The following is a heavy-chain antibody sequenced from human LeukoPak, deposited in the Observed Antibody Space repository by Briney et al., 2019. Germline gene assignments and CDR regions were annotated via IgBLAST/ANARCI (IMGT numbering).Heavy chain of an antibody. Sequence: GGSLRLSCAASGFTFDDYAMHWVRQAPGKGLEWVSLISGDGGSTYYADSVKGRFTISRDNSKNSLYLQMNSLRTEDTALYYCAKDSNDGYSYGSKPFDYWGREPWSPSPQ. CDR2: ISGDGGST. V-gene: IGHV3-43*02. CDR3: AKDSNDGYSYGSKPFDY. J-gene: IGHJ4*02. CDR1: GFTFDDYA. D-gene: IGHD5-18*01.